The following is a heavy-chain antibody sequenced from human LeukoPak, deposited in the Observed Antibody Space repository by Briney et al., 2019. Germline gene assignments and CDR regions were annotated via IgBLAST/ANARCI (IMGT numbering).Heavy chain of an antibody. CDR1: GFTFSSYG. V-gene: IGHV3-30*03. Sequence: PGRSLRLSCAASGFTFSSYGMHWVRQAPGKGLEWVAVISYDGSNKYYADSVKGRFTISRDNSKNTLYLQMNSLRAEDTAAYYCALSLDFWSGYYSPSSGYYSPIDYWGQGTLVTVSS. D-gene: IGHD3-3*01. J-gene: IGHJ4*02. CDR2: ISYDGSNK. CDR3: ALSLDFWSGYYSPSSGYYSPIDY.